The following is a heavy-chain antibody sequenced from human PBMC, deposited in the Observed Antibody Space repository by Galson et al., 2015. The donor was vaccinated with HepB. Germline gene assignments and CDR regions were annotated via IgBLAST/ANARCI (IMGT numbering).Heavy chain of an antibody. CDR3: VRGRPIRDIAARPTYYYFGMDV. D-gene: IGHD6-6*01. CDR1: GGSISSGGYY. Sequence: PLSLTCTVSGGSISSGGYYWSWIRQHPGKGLEWIGYIYYSGSTYYNASLKSRVNISVDTSKNQFSLKLSSVTAADTAVYYCVRGRPIRDIAARPTYYYFGMDVWGQGPTVPVSS. V-gene: IGHV4-31*03. CDR2: IYYSGST. J-gene: IGHJ6*02.